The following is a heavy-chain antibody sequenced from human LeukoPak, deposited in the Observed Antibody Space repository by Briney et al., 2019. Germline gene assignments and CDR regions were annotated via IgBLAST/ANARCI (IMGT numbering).Heavy chain of an antibody. CDR1: GGSISSYY. V-gene: IGHV4-4*07. CDR3: VRDEYRDV. CDR2: IHPSGIT. J-gene: IGHJ6*04. D-gene: IGHD2/OR15-2a*01. Sequence: PSETLSLTCTVSGGSISSYYWSWIRQPPGKGLEWIGRIHPSGITHQNPSLRGRVTMSIDASKNQFSLNLSSVTAADMAVYYCVRDEYRDVWGKGTTVTVSS.